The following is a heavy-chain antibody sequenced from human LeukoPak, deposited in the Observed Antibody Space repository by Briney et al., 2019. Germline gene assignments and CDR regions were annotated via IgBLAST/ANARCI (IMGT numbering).Heavy chain of an antibody. J-gene: IGHJ4*02. CDR1: GYTFTSYY. V-gene: IGHV1-46*01. Sequence: ASVKVSCKASGYTFTSYYMHWVRQAPGQGLEWLGIINPSGGSTRYAQKFQGRVTMTRDTSTSTVYMELSSLRSEDTAVYYCARAGEVVIDYWGQGTLVTVSS. D-gene: IGHD3-22*01. CDR3: ARAGEVVIDY. CDR2: INPSGGST.